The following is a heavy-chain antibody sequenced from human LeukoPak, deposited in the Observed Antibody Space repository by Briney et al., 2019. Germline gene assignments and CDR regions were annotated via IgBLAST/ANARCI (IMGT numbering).Heavy chain of an antibody. CDR2: ISWNSGSI. J-gene: IGHJ4*02. D-gene: IGHD5-18*01. Sequence: QPGGSLRLSCAASGFSFSSYSMNWVRQAPGKGLEWVSGISWNSGSIGYADSVKGRFTISRDNAKNSLYLQMNSLRAEDTALYYCAKDLLFREYSYGFNFDYWGLGTLVTVSS. CDR1: GFSFSSYS. CDR3: AKDLLFREYSYGFNFDY. V-gene: IGHV3-9*01.